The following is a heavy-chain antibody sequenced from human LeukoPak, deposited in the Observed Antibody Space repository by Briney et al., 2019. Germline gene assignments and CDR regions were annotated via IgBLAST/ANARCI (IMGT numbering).Heavy chain of an antibody. CDR3: AKGVQPGFYGTIDY. CDR2: ISGSGSST. J-gene: IGHJ4*02. D-gene: IGHD2/OR15-2a*01. Sequence: GGSLRLSCAASGFTFSSYAMSWVRQAPGKGLEWVSTISGSGSSTYYADSVKGRFTISRDNSKNTLFLQMNSLRAEDTAVFYCAKGVQPGFYGTIDYWGQGALVTVSS. CDR1: GFTFSSYA. V-gene: IGHV3-23*01.